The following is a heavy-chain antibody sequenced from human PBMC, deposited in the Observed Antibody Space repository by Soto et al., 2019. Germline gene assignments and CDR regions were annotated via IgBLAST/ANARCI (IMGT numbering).Heavy chain of an antibody. J-gene: IGHJ4*02. D-gene: IGHD6-19*01. CDR1: GFTFSSYA. Sequence: QVQLVESGGGVVQPGRSLRLSCAASGFTFSSYAMHWVRQAPGKGLEWVAVISYDGSNKYYADSVKGRFTISRDNSKNTLYLLMNSLRAEDTAVYYCARDEGSGWFRYWGQGTLVTVSS. CDR3: ARDEGSGWFRY. CDR2: ISYDGSNK. V-gene: IGHV3-30-3*01.